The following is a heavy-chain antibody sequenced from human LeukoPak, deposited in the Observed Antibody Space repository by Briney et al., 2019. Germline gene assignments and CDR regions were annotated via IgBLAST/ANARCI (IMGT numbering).Heavy chain of an antibody. Sequence: PGGSLRLSCAASGFTVSSNYMTWVRQAPGKGLEWVSVIYISGSTYYADSVKGRFTISRDNSKNTLYLQMNSLRAEDTAVYYCARAPAVWARDGSGLFWYFDLWGRGTLVTVSS. CDR1: GFTVSSNY. V-gene: IGHV3-53*01. D-gene: IGHD6-19*01. CDR3: ARAPAVWARDGSGLFWYFDL. CDR2: IYISGST. J-gene: IGHJ2*01.